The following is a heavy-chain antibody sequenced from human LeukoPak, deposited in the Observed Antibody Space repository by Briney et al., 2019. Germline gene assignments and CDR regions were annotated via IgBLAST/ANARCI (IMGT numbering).Heavy chain of an antibody. D-gene: IGHD3-10*01. J-gene: IGHJ6*03. CDR2: INPSGGST. Sequence: ASVKVSCKASGYTFTSYYMHWARQAPGQGLEWMGIINPSGGSTSYAQKFQGRVTMTRDTSTSTVYMELSSLRSEDTAVYYCARGMYYYGSGSYYYYYYYMDVWGKGTTVTISS. CDR1: GYTFTSYY. V-gene: IGHV1-46*01. CDR3: ARGMYYYGSGSYYYYYYYMDV.